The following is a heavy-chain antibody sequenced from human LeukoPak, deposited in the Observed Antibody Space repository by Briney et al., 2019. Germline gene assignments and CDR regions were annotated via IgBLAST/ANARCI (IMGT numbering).Heavy chain of an antibody. J-gene: IGHJ4*02. Sequence: SETLSLTCTVSGGSISSSSYYWGWIRQPPGKGLEWIGSIYYSGSTYYNPSLKSRVTIPVDTSKNQFSLKLSSVTAADTAVYYCARMVCSGGSCSVYYWGQGTLVTVSS. V-gene: IGHV4-39*07. CDR3: ARMVCSGGSCSVYY. CDR1: GGSISSSSYY. CDR2: IYYSGST. D-gene: IGHD2-15*01.